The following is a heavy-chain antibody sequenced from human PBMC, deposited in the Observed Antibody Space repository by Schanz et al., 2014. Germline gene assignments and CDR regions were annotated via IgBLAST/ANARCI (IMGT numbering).Heavy chain of an antibody. J-gene: IGHJ5*02. CDR3: ARHGKYSSSWFDI. D-gene: IGHD6-13*01. Sequence: QVQLQESGPGLVKPSETLSLTCTVSGDSISSSYWSWIRQPPGKGLEWIGHIYYSGSTNYNPSLTDRSPMSLDATRKQFPLTLSSVPAADTAVYYCARHGKYSSSWFDIWGQGALVIVSS. CDR1: GDSISSSY. CDR2: IYYSGST. V-gene: IGHV4-59*08.